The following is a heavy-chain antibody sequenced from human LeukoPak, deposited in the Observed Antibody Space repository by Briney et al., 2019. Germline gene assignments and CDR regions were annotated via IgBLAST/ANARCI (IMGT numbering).Heavy chain of an antibody. Sequence: GGSLRLSCAASGFTFSSYIMNWVRQAPGEGLEWVSSISSSSSYIYYADSVKGRFTISRDNAKNSLYLQMNSLRAEDTAVYYCARRGIGGYDFDYWGQGTLVTVSS. V-gene: IGHV3-21*01. CDR3: ARRGIGGYDFDY. D-gene: IGHD5-12*01. CDR1: GFTFSSYI. J-gene: IGHJ4*02. CDR2: ISSSSSYI.